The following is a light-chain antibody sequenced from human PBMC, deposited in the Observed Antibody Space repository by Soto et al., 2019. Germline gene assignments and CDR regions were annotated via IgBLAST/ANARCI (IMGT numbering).Light chain of an antibody. Sequence: DIQMTQSPSSLSASVGDRVTITCQASQGISNYLNWYQQKPGKAPKLLIYDASTLGTGVPSRFSGSGAGKDFTFTISSQQPEDVATYYCQQFENLPLTFGGGTKVEIK. CDR2: DAS. CDR3: QQFENLPLT. CDR1: QGISNY. V-gene: IGKV1-33*01. J-gene: IGKJ4*01.